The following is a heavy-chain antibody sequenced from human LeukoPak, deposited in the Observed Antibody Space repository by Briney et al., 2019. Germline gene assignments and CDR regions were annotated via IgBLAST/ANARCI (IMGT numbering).Heavy chain of an antibody. CDR3: ARSSGGGNFDY. CDR1: GDSISSGDYY. D-gene: IGHD4-23*01. CDR2: ISSSGST. Sequence: PSETLSLTCTVSGDSISSGDYYWSWIRQPAGKGLEWIGRISSSGSTNYNPSLKSRVTISVDTSKNQFSLRLSSVTAADTAVYYCARSSGGGNFDYWGQGTLVTVSS. V-gene: IGHV4-61*02. J-gene: IGHJ4*02.